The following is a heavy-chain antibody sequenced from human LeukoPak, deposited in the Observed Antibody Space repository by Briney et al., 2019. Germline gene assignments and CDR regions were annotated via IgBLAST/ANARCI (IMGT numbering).Heavy chain of an antibody. D-gene: IGHD4-23*01. CDR2: ISSSSSYI. J-gene: IGHJ4*02. V-gene: IGHV3-21*01. CDR3: ARDRAATVAPLDY. CDR1: GSTFSIDC. Sequence: GGSLRLSCVASGSTFSIDCMNWVRQADKGLIGWVSSISSSSSYIFYADSVKGRFTISRDNAKNSLYPQMNSLRAEDTAVYYCARDRAATVAPLDYWGQGTLVTVSS.